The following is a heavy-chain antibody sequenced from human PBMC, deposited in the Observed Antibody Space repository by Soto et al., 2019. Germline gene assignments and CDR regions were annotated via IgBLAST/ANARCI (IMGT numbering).Heavy chain of an antibody. J-gene: IGHJ4*02. Sequence: SETLSLTCTVSGGSLSSYYWSWIRQPPGKGLEWIGYIYYSGSTNYNPSLKSRVTISVDTSKNQFSLQLNSVTPEDTAVYYCARDLARSSSWYRMYYFDYWGQGTLVTVSS. V-gene: IGHV4-59*12. D-gene: IGHD6-13*01. CDR2: IYYSGST. CDR3: ARDLARSSSWYRMYYFDY. CDR1: GGSLSSYY.